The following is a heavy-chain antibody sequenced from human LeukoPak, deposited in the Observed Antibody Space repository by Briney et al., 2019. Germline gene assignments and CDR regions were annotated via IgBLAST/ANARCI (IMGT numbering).Heavy chain of an antibody. J-gene: IGHJ5*02. CDR1: GFTFSDCY. CDR3: ARDWYCSSSICYTDRNWFDP. D-gene: IGHD2-2*02. CDR2: IRTTSSYT. V-gene: IGHV3-11*05. Sequence: PGGSLRLSCAASGFTFSDCYMSWIRQAPGKGLEWVSYIRTTSSYTDYADSVRGRFTISRDNANNLLYLQMNSLRPEDTAVYYCARDWYCSSSICYTDRNWFDPWGQGTLVTVSS.